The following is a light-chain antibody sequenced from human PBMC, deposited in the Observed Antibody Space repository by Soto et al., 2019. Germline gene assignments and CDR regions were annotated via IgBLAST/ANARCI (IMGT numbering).Light chain of an antibody. V-gene: IGKV3-11*01. CDR1: QSVSSY. CDR3: QQRSNWPPWT. CDR2: DAS. J-gene: IGKJ1*01. Sequence: DIVLTQSPATLSLSPGKTATLSCRASQSVSSYLAWYQQKPGQAPRLLIYDASNRATGIPARFSGSGSGTDFTLTISSLEPEDFAVYYCQQRSNWPPWTFGQGTKVEIK.